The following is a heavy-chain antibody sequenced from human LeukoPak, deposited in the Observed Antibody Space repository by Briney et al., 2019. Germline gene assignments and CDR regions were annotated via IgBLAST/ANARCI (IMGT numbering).Heavy chain of an antibody. Sequence: SETLSLTCTVSGGSISSYYWSWIRQPPGKGLEWIGYIYYSGSTNYNPSLKSRVTISVDTSKNQFSLKLSSVTAADTAVYYCARDSRQQLALNYYYYYGMDVWGQGTTVTVSS. D-gene: IGHD6-13*01. J-gene: IGHJ6*02. CDR2: IYYSGST. V-gene: IGHV4-59*12. CDR3: ARDSRQQLALNYYYYYGMDV. CDR1: GGSISSYY.